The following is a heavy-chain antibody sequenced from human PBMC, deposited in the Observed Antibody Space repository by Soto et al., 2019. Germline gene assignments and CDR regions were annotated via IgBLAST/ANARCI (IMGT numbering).Heavy chain of an antibody. Sequence: KPSETLSLTCNVSGGSISRSSYYWGWIRQPPGKGLEWIGSMYYSGSTYYNPSLKSRVTISIDTPKNQLSLKLTSVTAADTAVYYCSRRAPEGFDPWGQGTLVTVCS. V-gene: IGHV4-39*01. CDR2: MYYSGST. J-gene: IGHJ5*02. CDR3: SRRAPEGFDP. CDR1: GGSISRSSYY.